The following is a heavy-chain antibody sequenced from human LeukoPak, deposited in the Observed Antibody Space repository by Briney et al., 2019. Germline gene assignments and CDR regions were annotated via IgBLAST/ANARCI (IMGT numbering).Heavy chain of an antibody. CDR3: AKGGGITMIVVVKDAFDI. CDR2: INSDGSRT. Sequence: GGSLRLSCAASGFTFSRNWMHWVRQAPGKGLVWVSRINSDGSRTSYVDSVKGRFTISRDNAKNTLYLQMNSLRAEDTAVYYCAKGGGITMIVVVKDAFDIWGQGTMVTVSS. D-gene: IGHD3-22*01. J-gene: IGHJ3*02. V-gene: IGHV3-74*01. CDR1: GFTFSRNW.